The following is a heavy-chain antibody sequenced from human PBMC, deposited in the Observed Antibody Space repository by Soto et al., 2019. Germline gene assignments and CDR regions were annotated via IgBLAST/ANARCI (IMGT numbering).Heavy chain of an antibody. J-gene: IGHJ6*02. D-gene: IGHD3-10*01. V-gene: IGHV1-69*06. CDR3: ARDRDIWLGELYYYGMDV. CDR1: GGTFSSYA. Sequence: SVKVSCKASGGTFSSYAISWVRQAPGQGLEWMGGIIPIFGTANYAQKFQGRVTITADKSTSTAYMELSSLRSEDTAVYYCARDRDIWLGELYYYGMDVWGQGTTVTVSS. CDR2: IIPIFGTA.